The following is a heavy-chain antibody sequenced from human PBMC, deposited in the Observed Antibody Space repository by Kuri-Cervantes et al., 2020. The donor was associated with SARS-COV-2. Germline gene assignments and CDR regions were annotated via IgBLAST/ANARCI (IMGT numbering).Heavy chain of an antibody. CDR2: IYGGGST. D-gene: IGHD6-13*01. CDR3: ARGYEARYSSSWYLDY. V-gene: IGHV3-53*01. CDR1: GFTVSSNY. J-gene: IGHJ4*02. Sequence: GGSLRLSCAASGFTVSSNYMSWVRQAPGKGLEWVSIIYGGGSTYYADSVKDRFTISRDNSKNTLYLQMNSLRAEDTAVYDCARGYEARYSSSWYLDYWGQGTLVTVSS.